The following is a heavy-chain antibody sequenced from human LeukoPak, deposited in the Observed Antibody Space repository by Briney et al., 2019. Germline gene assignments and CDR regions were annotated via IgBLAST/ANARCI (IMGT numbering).Heavy chain of an antibody. CDR3: ARQQSAGAFDY. D-gene: IGHD3-10*01. J-gene: IGHJ4*02. Sequence: SETLPLTCTVSGGSISSYYWGWIRQPPGKGLEWIGSIYYSGSTYYNPSLKSRVTISVDTSKNQFSLKLSSVTAADTAVYYCARQQSAGAFDYWGQGTLVTVSS. V-gene: IGHV4-39*01. CDR1: GGSISSYY. CDR2: IYYSGST.